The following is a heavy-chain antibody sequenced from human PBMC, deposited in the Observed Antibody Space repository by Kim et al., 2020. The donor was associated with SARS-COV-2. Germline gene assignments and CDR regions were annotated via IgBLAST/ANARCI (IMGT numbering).Heavy chain of an antibody. CDR1: GFTVSSNY. V-gene: IGHV3-53*01. CDR2: IYSGGST. CDR3: ASRGPLYYYVSSGYFNY. J-gene: IGHJ4*02. D-gene: IGHD3-22*01. Sequence: GGSLRLSCAASGFTVSSNYMSWVRQAPGKGLEWVSVIYSGGSTYYADSVKGRFTISRDNSKNTLYLQMNSLRAEDTAVYYCASRGPLYYYVSSGYFNYWGQGTLVTVSS.